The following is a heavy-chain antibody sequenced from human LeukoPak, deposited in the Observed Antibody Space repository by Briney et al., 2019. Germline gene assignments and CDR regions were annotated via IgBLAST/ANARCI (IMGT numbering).Heavy chain of an antibody. D-gene: IGHD3-10*01. CDR1: GITFSSPW. CDR2: INQDGSEK. V-gene: IGHV3-7*05. CDR3: ARRDYYGSGSPDY. Sequence: GGSLRLSCAASGITFSSPWMSWFRQAPGKGLEWVANINQDGSEKYYVDSVKGRFTISRDNAKNSLYLQMNSLRAEDTALYYCARRDYYGSGSPDYWGQGTLVTVSS. J-gene: IGHJ4*02.